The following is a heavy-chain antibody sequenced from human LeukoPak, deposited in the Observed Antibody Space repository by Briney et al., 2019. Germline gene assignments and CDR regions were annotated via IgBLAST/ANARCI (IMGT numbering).Heavy chain of an antibody. V-gene: IGHV1-69*04. D-gene: IGHD6-6*01. CDR3: ASMAAARLRWGFQH. J-gene: IGHJ1*01. CDR1: GGTFSSYA. Sequence: VASVKVSCKASGGTFSSYAISWVRQAPGQGLEWMGRIIPILGIANYAQKFQGRVTITADKSTSTAYMELSSLRSEDTAVYYCASMAAARLRWGFQHWGQGTLVTVSS. CDR2: IIPILGIA.